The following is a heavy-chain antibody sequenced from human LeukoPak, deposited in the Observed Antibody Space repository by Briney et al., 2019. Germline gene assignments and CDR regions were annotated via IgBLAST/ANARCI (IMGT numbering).Heavy chain of an antibody. V-gene: IGHV4-59*01. Sequence: SETLSLTCTVSGGSFSSYYWSWIRQPPRKGLEWIGYIYYSGSTNYSPSLKSRVTISVDTSKNQISLKLSSVTAADTAVYYCARDRPNYYDTHDAFDIWGQGTMVTVSS. CDR2: IYYSGST. D-gene: IGHD3-22*01. CDR3: ARDRPNYYDTHDAFDI. J-gene: IGHJ3*02. CDR1: GGSFSSYY.